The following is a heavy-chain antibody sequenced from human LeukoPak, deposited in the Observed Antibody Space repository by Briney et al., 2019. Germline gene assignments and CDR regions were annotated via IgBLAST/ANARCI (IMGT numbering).Heavy chain of an antibody. Sequence: PGGSLRLSCAASGFSFSTYGMHWVRQAPGKGLEWLSYISSSGSTVYYADSVRGRFTISRDNAKNSLYLQLDSLRAEDTAFYYCARVQVTVTTLDYWGQGTLVTVSS. V-gene: IGHV3-48*04. CDR1: GFSFSTYG. CDR3: ARVQVTVTTLDY. J-gene: IGHJ4*02. CDR2: ISSSGSTV. D-gene: IGHD4-17*01.